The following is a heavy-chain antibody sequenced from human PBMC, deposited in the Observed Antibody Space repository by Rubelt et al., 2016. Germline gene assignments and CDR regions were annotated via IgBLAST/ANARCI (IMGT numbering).Heavy chain of an antibody. CDR3: ARDPLTGTDAFDI. D-gene: IGHD1-20*01. CDR2: IHHSGST. CDR1: GGSFSGYY. V-gene: IGHV4-34*01. J-gene: IGHJ3*02. Sequence: QVQLQQWGAGLLKPSETLSLTCAVYGGSFSGYYWSWIRQPPGKGLEWIGAIHHSGSTNYNPSLKSRVTISVDTSKNQFSLKLSSVTAADTAVYYCARDPLTGTDAFDIWGQGTMVTVSS.